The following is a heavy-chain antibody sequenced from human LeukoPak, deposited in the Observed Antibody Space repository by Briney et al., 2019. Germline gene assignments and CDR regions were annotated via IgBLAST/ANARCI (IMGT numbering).Heavy chain of an antibody. CDR1: GFIVNSYY. Sequence: GSLRLSCAASGFIVNSYYRSGVRRAPGKGLEWVAVIYSRGNTYYADSVKARFTISRDNSKNRLYLQMNSLRDEASAVYYCATGSGMVRGYFQHWGQGPLVTVSS. V-gene: IGHV3-66*01. D-gene: IGHD3-10*01. J-gene: IGHJ1*01. CDR2: IYSRGNT. CDR3: ATGSGMVRGYFQH.